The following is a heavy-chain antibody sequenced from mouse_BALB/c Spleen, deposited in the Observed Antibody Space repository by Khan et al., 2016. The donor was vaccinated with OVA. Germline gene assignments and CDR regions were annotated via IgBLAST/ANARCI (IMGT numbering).Heavy chain of an antibody. CDR3: ARVLSYYGSDFDF. J-gene: IGHJ2*01. Sequence: EVELVESGGGLVQPGGSLKLSCAASGFTFSSYGMSWIRQTPDKRLELVATINSAGDYAYSPDSVAGRFTISRDNAKNTLYLQMSSLKSEDTAMYYLARVLSYYGSDFDFWGQGTTLTVSP. CDR1: GFTFSSYG. V-gene: IGHV5-6-3*01. D-gene: IGHD1-1*01. CDR2: INSAGDYA.